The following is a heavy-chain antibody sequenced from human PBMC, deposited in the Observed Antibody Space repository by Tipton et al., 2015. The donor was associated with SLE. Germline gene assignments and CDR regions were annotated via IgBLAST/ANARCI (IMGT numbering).Heavy chain of an antibody. Sequence: AGLVKPSETLSLTCAVYGGSVSGKYWDWIRQPPGKGLEWIGAINHSGNIDYNPSLKSRVTISVDTSEFQFSLNLSSVTAADTAVYYCARNPGYWGRGTLVTVSS. D-gene: IGHD1-14*01. CDR1: GGSVSGKY. J-gene: IGHJ4*02. CDR2: INHSGNI. V-gene: IGHV4-34*01. CDR3: ARNPGY.